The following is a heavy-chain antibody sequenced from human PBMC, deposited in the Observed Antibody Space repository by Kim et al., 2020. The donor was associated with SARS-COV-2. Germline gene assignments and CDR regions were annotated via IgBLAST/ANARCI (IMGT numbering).Heavy chain of an antibody. J-gene: IGHJ4*02. CDR1: GYTFTGYY. CDR2: INPNSGGT. Sequence: ASVKVSCKASGYTFTGYYMHWVRQAPGQGLEWMGWINPNSGGTNYAQKFQGRVTMTRDTSISTAYMELSRLRSDDTAVYYCARGRGELNSITIFGVVNPPSDYWGQGTLVTVSS. D-gene: IGHD3-3*01. CDR3: ARGRGELNSITIFGVVNPPSDY. V-gene: IGHV1-2*02.